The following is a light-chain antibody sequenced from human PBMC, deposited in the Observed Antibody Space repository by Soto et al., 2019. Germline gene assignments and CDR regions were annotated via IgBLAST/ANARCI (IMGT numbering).Light chain of an antibody. CDR2: DAS. CDR1: QDISNY. Sequence: DIQMTQSPSSLSASFGDRVTITCQASQDISNYLNWYQQQLGKAPKLLIYDASNLETGVPSRFSGSASGTDFTFTISSLKPEDIATYYCQQYSHLITFGQGTRLEIK. V-gene: IGKV1-33*01. J-gene: IGKJ5*01. CDR3: QQYSHLIT.